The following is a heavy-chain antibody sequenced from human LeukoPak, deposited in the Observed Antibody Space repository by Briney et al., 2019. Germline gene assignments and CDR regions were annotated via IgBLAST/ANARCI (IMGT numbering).Heavy chain of an antibody. CDR1: GYTFTVYY. D-gene: IGHD6-13*01. CDR3: AAVLEDSSSWSALTHCQH. V-gene: IGHV1-2*02. CDR2: ISPNSGGT. J-gene: IGHJ1*01. Sequence: ASETLSCNASGYTFTVYYLHWVRQPPGPGLGLEGWISPNSGGTNYAQPFQGSVTTIRDTTISTAYIQLLRLRSDATTAYYCAAVLEDSSSWSALTHCQHWGQSTLVTVSS.